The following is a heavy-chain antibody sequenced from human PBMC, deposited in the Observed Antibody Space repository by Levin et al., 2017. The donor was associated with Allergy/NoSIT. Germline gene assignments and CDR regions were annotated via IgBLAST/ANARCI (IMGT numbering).Heavy chain of an antibody. CDR1: GYTFSSYG. D-gene: IGHD6-13*01. V-gene: IGHV1-18*01. CDR3: ARDGSIVAVGYVLD. Sequence: GASVKVSCKASGYTFSSYGISWVRQAPGQGLEWMGWISAYNGNTNYAQKIQGRVTMTTDTSTSTAYMELRSLRSDDTAVYYCARDGSIVAVGYVLDWGQGTLVTVSS. J-gene: IGHJ4*02. CDR2: ISAYNGNT.